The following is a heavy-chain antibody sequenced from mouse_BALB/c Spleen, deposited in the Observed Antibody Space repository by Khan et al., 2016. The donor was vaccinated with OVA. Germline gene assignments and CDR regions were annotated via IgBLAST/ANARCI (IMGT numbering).Heavy chain of an antibody. CDR1: GFSLTGSG. V-gene: IGHV2-6-7*01. CDR3: ARAYYGNYREAMDY. J-gene: IGHJ4*01. D-gene: IGHD2-10*01. Sequence: QVQLKESGPGLVAPSQSLSITCTVSGFSLTGSGVNWVRQPPGKGLEWLGMIWGDGSTDYNSALNSRLNLSNENSKSQVFLKLNSLQTDDTARDYCARAYYGNYREAMDYWGHGTAVTGAS. CDR2: IWGDGST.